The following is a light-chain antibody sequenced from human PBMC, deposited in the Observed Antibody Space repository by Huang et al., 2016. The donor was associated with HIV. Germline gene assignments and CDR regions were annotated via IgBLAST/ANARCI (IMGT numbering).Light chain of an antibody. CDR3: QQSHLTPVT. V-gene: IGKV1-39*01. CDR2: ATS. CDR1: QSIRNY. J-gene: IGKJ2*01. Sequence: DIQMTQSPSSLSASVGDRVTITCRASQSIRNYLNWYPQKPGIAPKLLIYATSTLHSGVPSRFSGSGSGTHFTLTISSLQPEDFAVYYCQQSHLTPVTFGQGTKIDIK.